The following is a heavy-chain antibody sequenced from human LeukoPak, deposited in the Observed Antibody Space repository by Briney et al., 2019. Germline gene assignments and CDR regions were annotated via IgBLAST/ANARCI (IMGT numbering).Heavy chain of an antibody. CDR1: GGSISSSSYY. D-gene: IGHD3-9*01. J-gene: IGHJ4*02. V-gene: IGHV4-39*01. Sequence: SETLSLTCTVSGGSISSSSYYWGWIRQPPGKRLEWIGSIYYSGSTYYNPSLKSRVTISVDTSKNQFSLKLSSVIAADTAVYYCARHPRYYDILTGYQSKFYFDYWGQGTLVTVSS. CDR3: ARHPRYYDILTGYQSKFYFDY. CDR2: IYYSGST.